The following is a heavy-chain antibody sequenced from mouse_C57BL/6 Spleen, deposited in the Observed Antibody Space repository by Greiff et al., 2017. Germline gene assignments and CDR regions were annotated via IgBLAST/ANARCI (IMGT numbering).Heavy chain of an antibody. CDR2: ISYDGSN. D-gene: IGHD2-3*01. Sequence: EVQLKQPGPGLVKPSQSLSLTCSVSGYSITSGYYWNWIRQFPGNKLEWMGDISYDGSNNYNPSLKNRISITRDTSKNQFFLKFNSVTTEDTATYYCARDRDGYYVAFAYRGQKALVTVSA. V-gene: IGHV3-6*01. CDR1: GYSITSGYY. J-gene: IGHJ3*01. CDR3: ARDRDGYYVAFAY.